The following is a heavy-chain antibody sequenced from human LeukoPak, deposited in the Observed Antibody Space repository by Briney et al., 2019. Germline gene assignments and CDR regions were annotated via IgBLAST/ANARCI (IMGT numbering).Heavy chain of an antibody. J-gene: IGHJ4*02. CDR2: ISSSSHI. CDR1: GFTFSSYA. CDR3: ARGATTQDFDY. V-gene: IGHV3-21*01. D-gene: IGHD1-26*01. Sequence: PGGSLRLSCAASGFTFSSYAMSWVRQAPGKGLEWVSSISSSSHIYYADSVKGRFTISRDNAKNSLYLQMNSLRAEDTAVYYCARGATTQDFDYWGQGTLVTVSS.